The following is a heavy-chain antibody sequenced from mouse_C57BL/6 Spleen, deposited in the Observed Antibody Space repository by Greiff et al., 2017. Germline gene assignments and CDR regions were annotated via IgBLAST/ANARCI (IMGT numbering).Heavy chain of an antibody. CDR1: GFTFSNYW. J-gene: IGHJ4*01. CDR2: IRLKSDNYAT. Sequence: EVKVEESGGGLVQPGGSMKLSCVASGFTFSNYWMNWVRQSPEKGLEWVAQIRLKSDNYATHYAESVKGRFTISRDDSKSSVYLQMDNLRAEDTGIYYCTDDHYAMDYWGQGTSVTVSS. V-gene: IGHV6-3*01. CDR3: TDDHYAMDY. D-gene: IGHD2-3*01.